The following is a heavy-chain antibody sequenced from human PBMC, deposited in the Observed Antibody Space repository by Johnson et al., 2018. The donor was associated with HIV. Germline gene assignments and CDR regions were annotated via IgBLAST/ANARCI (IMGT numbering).Heavy chain of an antibody. J-gene: IGHJ3*02. D-gene: IGHD6-25*01. CDR3: ANSGRAPNSARRACAAPDAFDI. Sequence: VQLVESGGGVVKPAGSPRLSCAASGFTFSSYGMSWVRQAPGKGLEWVASIRGGGGSKYYADSVKGRFTISRDNSKNTLYLQMNSLRAEDTAVYYCANSGRAPNSARRACAAPDAFDIWGQGTMVTVSS. CDR2: IRGGGGSK. V-gene: IGHV3-23*04. CDR1: GFTFSSYG.